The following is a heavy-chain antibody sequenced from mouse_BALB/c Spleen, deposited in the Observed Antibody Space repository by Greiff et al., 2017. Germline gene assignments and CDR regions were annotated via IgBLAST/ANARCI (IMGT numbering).Heavy chain of an antibody. CDR2: INSNGGST. V-gene: IGHV5-6-3*01. CDR1: GFTFSSYG. D-gene: IGHD1-2*01. Sequence: EVKVVESGGGLVQPGGSLKLSCAASGFTFSSYGMSWVRQTPDKRLELVATINSNGGSTYYPDSVKGRFTISRDNAKNTLYLQMSSLKSEDTAMYYCARDRGLRLRVDYWGQGTTLTVSS. J-gene: IGHJ2*01. CDR3: ARDRGLRLRVDY.